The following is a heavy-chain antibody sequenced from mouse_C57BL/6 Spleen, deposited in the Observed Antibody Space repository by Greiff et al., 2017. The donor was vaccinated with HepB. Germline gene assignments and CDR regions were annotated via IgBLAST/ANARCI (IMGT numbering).Heavy chain of an antibody. CDR1: GYAFSSYW. CDR3: AGESSRSSFDY. J-gene: IGHJ2*01. D-gene: IGHD1-1*01. Sequence: QVQLQQSGAELVKPGASVKISCKASGYAFSSYWMNWVKQRPGKGLEWIGQIYPGDGDTNYNGKFKGKATLTADKSSSTAYMQLSSLTSEDSAVYFCAGESSRSSFDYWGQGTTLTVSS. V-gene: IGHV1-80*01. CDR2: IYPGDGDT.